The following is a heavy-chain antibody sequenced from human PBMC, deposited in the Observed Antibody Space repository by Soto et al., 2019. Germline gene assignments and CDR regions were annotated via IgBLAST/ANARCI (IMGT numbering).Heavy chain of an antibody. D-gene: IGHD3-3*01. CDR3: ERHRRSGNFYWYFDL. J-gene: IGHJ2*01. CDR1: GGSFSGYY. Sequence: QVQLQQWGAGLLKPSETLSLTCAVYGGSFSGYYWSWIRQPPGKGLEWSGEINHSGITNYNPSLNSRVTTSFHTSKIQFSLKLSSVTAADTAVYYCERHRRSGNFYWYFDLWGRGTLVTVSS. V-gene: IGHV4-34*01. CDR2: INHSGIT.